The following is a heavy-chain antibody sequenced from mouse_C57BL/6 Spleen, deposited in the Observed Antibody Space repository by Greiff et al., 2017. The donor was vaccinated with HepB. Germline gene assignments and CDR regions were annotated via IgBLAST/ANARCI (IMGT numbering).Heavy chain of an antibody. D-gene: IGHD1-1*01. CDR1: GFNIKDYY. CDR3: TTPYFGSSPYAMDY. CDR2: IDPEDGDT. J-gene: IGHJ4*01. V-gene: IGHV14-1*01. Sequence: EVKLVESGAELVRPGASVKLSCTASGFNIKDYYMHWVKQRPEQGLEWIGRIDPEDGDTEYAPKFQGKATMTADTSSNTAYLQLSSLTSEDTAVYYCTTPYFGSSPYAMDYWGQGTSVTVSS.